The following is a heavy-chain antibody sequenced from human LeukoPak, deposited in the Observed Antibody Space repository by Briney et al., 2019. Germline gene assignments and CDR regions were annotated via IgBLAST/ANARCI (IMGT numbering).Heavy chain of an antibody. Sequence: PGGSLRLSCAASGFTFSSYSMNWVRQAPGKGLEWVSSISSSSSYIYYADSVKGRFTISRDNAKNSLYLQMNSLRAEDTAVYYCARDSTPYYYDSSGYYYSYFDYWGQGTLVTVSS. CDR3: ARDSTPYYYDSSGYYYSYFDY. CDR2: ISSSSSYI. V-gene: IGHV3-21*01. D-gene: IGHD3-22*01. J-gene: IGHJ4*02. CDR1: GFTFSSYS.